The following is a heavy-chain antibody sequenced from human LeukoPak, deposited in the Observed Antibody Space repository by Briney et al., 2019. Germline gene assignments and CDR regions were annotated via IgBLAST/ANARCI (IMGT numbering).Heavy chain of an antibody. Sequence: GGSLRLSCAASGFTFSTYAMTWVRQAPGKGLEWVSNISGSGSSTYYVDSVKGRFTVSRDNSKNTLWLQMTSLRAEDTAIYFCARAKYDYGDPVGWFDPWGQGTLVTVSS. V-gene: IGHV3-23*01. CDR1: GFTFSTYA. CDR3: ARAKYDYGDPVGWFDP. J-gene: IGHJ5*02. CDR2: ISGSGSST. D-gene: IGHD4-17*01.